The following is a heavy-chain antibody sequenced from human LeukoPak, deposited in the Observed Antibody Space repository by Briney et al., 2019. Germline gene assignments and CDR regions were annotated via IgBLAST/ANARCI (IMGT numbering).Heavy chain of an antibody. CDR2: IYTSGST. V-gene: IGHV4-4*07. CDR1: VGSISSYY. Sequence: SETLSLTCPVSVGSISSYYWSWIRQPAGKGLEWIGRIYTSGSTNYNPSIKSRVTMSVDTSKNQVSLRLSTVTAADTAVYYCASTSWGQPISDAFDIWGQGTMVTVSS. D-gene: IGHD3-16*01. J-gene: IGHJ3*02. CDR3: ASTSWGQPISDAFDI.